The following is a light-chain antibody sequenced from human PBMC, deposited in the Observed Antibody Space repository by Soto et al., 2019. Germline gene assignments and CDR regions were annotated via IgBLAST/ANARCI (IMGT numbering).Light chain of an antibody. CDR1: SGHSSYA. CDR2: LNSDGSH. Sequence: QLVLTQSPSASASLGASVKLTCTLSSGHSSYAIAWHQQQPEKGPRYLMKLNSDGSHSKGDGIPDRFSGSSSGAERYLTNSSLQSEDEADYYCQTWGTGIRVVFGGGTKLTVL. J-gene: IGLJ2*01. V-gene: IGLV4-69*01. CDR3: QTWGTGIRVV.